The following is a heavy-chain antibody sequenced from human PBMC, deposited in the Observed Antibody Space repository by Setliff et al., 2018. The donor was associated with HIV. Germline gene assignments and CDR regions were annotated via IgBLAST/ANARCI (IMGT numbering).Heavy chain of an antibody. D-gene: IGHD3-9*01. CDR3: ARDYRTTDILSSGYMDV. CDR2: INPNIGST. J-gene: IGHJ6*03. Sequence: ASVKVSCKASGYTFTGYYIHWVRQAPGQGLQWMGRINPNIGSTNYAQNFQGRATMTRDKSVNTAFMELSNLRSDDTAVYYCARDYRTTDILSSGYMDVWGKGTTVTVSS. V-gene: IGHV1-2*06. CDR1: GYTFTGYY.